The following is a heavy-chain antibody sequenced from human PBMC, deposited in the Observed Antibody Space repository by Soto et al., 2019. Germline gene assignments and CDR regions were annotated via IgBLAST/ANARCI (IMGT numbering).Heavy chain of an antibody. CDR1: GFTVSSNY. Sequence: PGGSLRLSCAASGFTVSSNYMNWVRQAPGKGLEWLSIIYSDGTTNYADSVKGRLSISRDNFKNTLYLQMNNLRAEDTAVYYCAILSNWGQGTLVTVSS. D-gene: IGHD6-6*01. J-gene: IGHJ4*02. CDR2: IYSDGTT. CDR3: AILSN. V-gene: IGHV3-53*01.